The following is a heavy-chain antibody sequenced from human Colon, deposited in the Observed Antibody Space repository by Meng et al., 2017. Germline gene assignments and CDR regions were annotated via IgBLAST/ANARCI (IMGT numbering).Heavy chain of an antibody. CDR1: GYSFTSYG. J-gene: IGHJ4*02. V-gene: IGHV1-3*01. Sequence: QVQLVQSGAELKKPGVSVKVPCQASGYSFTSYGMHWLRQAPGQRPEWMGWIYPADGNRRYSQKFQDRLTITTDTFARTAYMELSSLRSEDTAVYFCARDERGGPYYFDYWGQGTLVTVSS. CDR3: ARDERGGPYYFDY. CDR2: IYPADGNR.